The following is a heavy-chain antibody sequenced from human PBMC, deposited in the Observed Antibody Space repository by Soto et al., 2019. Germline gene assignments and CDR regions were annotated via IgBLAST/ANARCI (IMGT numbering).Heavy chain of an antibody. Sequence: PGGSLRLSCAASGFTFSSYAMHWVRQAPGKGLEWVAAISYDGSNKYYADSVKGRFTISRDNTKNTLYLQMNSLRTEDTAVYNCAKGPDMVGFDYSNWYLHHWGQGTLVTVSS. CDR1: GFTFSSYA. D-gene: IGHD4-4*01. CDR2: ISYDGSNK. V-gene: IGHV3-30*18. CDR3: AKGPDMVGFDYSNWYLHH. J-gene: IGHJ1*01.